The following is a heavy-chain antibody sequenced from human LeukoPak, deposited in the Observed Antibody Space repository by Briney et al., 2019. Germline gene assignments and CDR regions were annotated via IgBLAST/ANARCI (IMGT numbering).Heavy chain of an antibody. J-gene: IGHJ6*02. CDR1: GFTFSSYA. Sequence: GGSLRLSCAASGFTFSSYAMHWVRQAPGKGLEWVAVISYDGSNKYYADSVKGRLTISRDNSKNTLYLQMNSLRAEDTAVYYCARENLVGATTHYYYGMDVWGQGTTVTVSS. D-gene: IGHD1-26*01. CDR2: ISYDGSNK. CDR3: ARENLVGATTHYYYGMDV. V-gene: IGHV3-30-3*01.